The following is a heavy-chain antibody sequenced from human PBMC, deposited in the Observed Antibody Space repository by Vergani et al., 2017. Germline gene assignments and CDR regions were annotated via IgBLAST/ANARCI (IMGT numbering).Heavy chain of an antibody. V-gene: IGHV3-23*01. Sequence: EVQLLESGGGLVQPGGSLRLSCAASGFTFSSYAMSWVRQAPGKGLQWVSAISGSGGSTYYADSVKGRFTISRDISKNTLYLQMNSLRAEDTAVYYCAKVSGVGAASDYWGQGTLVTVSS. CDR3: AKVSGVGAASDY. D-gene: IGHD1-26*01. CDR2: ISGSGGST. CDR1: GFTFSSYA. J-gene: IGHJ4*02.